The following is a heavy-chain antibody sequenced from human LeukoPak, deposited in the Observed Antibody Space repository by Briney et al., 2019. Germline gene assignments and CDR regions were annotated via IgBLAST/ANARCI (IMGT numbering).Heavy chain of an antibody. CDR1: GYTFTSYY. V-gene: IGHV1-46*01. CDR2: INPSGGST. J-gene: IGHJ3*02. D-gene: IGHD1-26*01. CDR3: ARDQHGRTHAFDI. Sequence: ASVKVSCKASGYTFTSYYMHWVRQPPGQGLEWMGIINPSGGSTSYAQKFQGRVTMTRDMSTSTVYMELSSLRSEDTAVYYCARDQHGRTHAFDIWGQGTMVTVSS.